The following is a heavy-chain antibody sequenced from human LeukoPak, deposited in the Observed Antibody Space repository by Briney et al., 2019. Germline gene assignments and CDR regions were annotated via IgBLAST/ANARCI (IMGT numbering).Heavy chain of an antibody. CDR3: ARGARIAAAATGDY. V-gene: IGHV3-30*03. CDR1: GFTFSSYG. D-gene: IGHD6-13*01. J-gene: IGHJ4*02. CDR2: ISYDGSNK. Sequence: GGSLRLSCAASGFTFSSYGMHWVRQAPGKGLEWVAVISYDGSNKYYADSVKGRFTISRDNSKNTLYLQMNSLRAEDTAVYYCARGARIAAAATGDYWGQGTLVTVSS.